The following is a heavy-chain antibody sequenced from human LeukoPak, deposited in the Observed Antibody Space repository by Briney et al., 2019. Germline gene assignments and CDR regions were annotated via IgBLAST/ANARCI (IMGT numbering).Heavy chain of an antibody. Sequence: ASVKVSCKASGGTFSSYAISWVRQAPGQGLEWMGGIIPIFGTANYAQKFQGRVTITADESTSTAYMELSSLRSEDTAGYYCAGMATVTKGYYYYYMDVWGKGTTVTVSS. D-gene: IGHD4-11*01. CDR3: AGMATVTKGYYYYYMDV. V-gene: IGHV1-69*13. J-gene: IGHJ6*03. CDR1: GGTFSSYA. CDR2: IIPIFGTA.